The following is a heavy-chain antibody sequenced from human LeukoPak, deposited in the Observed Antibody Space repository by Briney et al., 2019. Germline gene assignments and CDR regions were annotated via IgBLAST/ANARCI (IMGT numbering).Heavy chain of an antibody. CDR2: IGTAGDT. V-gene: IGHV3-13*01. D-gene: IGHD5-12*01. J-gene: IGHJ2*01. CDR3: ARVRKYSGYYSWYFDL. Sequence: PGRSLRLSCAASGFTFDDYAMHWVRQATGKGLEWVSAIGTAGDTYYPGSVKGRFTISRENAKNSLYLQMNSLRAGDTAVYYCARVRKYSGYYSWYFDLWGRGTLVTVSS. CDR1: GFTFDDYA.